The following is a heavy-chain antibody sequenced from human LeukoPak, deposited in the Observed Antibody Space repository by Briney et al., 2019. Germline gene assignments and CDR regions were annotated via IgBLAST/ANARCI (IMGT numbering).Heavy chain of an antibody. CDR2: IRYDGSNK. CDR1: GFTFSSYG. D-gene: IGHD3-10*01. J-gene: IGHJ4*02. Sequence: GGSLRLSCAASGFTFSSYGMHWVRQAPGKGLEWVAFIRYDGSNKYYADSVKGRFTISRDNSKNTLYLQMNSLRAEDTAVYYCAGLMVRGVIQDYWGQGTLVTVSS. V-gene: IGHV3-30*02. CDR3: AGLMVRGVIQDY.